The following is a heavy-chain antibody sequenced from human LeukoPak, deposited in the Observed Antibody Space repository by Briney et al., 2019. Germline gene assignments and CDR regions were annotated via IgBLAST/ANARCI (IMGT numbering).Heavy chain of an antibody. CDR2: IVVGSGNT. D-gene: IGHD6-13*01. CDR3: AATYSSSWYDLTYYYYGMDV. CDR1: GFTFTSSA. J-gene: IGHJ6*02. Sequence: SVKVSCKASGFTFTSSAMQWVRQARGQRLEWIGWIVVGSGNTNYAQKFQERVTITRDMSTSTAYMELSSLRSEDTAVYYCAATYSSSWYDLTYYYYGMDVWGQGTTVTVSS. V-gene: IGHV1-58*02.